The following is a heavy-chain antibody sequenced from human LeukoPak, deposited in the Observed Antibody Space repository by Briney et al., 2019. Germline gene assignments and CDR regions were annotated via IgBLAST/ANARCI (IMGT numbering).Heavy chain of an antibody. D-gene: IGHD2-2*01. J-gene: IGHJ4*02. CDR3: ATTSRTYFGQ. CDR2: IYTSGTT. V-gene: IGHV4-4*07. CDR1: GCSISTYY. Sequence: KPSETLSLTCIVSGCSISTYYWSWIRPPAGKGLEWIGLIYTSGTTNYNPSLKSRVTMSVDTSKNQFSLQLSSVTAADTAVYYCATTSRTYFGQWGQGTLVTVSP.